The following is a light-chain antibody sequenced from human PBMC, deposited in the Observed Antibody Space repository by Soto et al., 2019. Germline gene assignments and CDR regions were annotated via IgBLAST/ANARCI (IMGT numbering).Light chain of an antibody. J-gene: IGLJ1*01. CDR1: SSDVGAYNY. CDR3: ISHTSSGTYV. Sequence: QSALTQPASVYGSPGQSITISCTGTSSDVGAYNYVAWYQQHPGKVPKLMIFEVSNRPSGVSNRFSGSKSGNTASLTISGLQAEDEADYYCISHTSSGTYVFGSGTKVTVL. V-gene: IGLV2-14*01. CDR2: EVS.